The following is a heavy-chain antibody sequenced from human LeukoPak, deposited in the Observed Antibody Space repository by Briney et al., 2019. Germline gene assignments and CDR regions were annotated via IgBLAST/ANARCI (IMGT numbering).Heavy chain of an antibody. D-gene: IGHD6-13*01. CDR2: IYYSGST. Sequence: SETLSLTCTVSGGSTSSHYWSWIRQPPGKGLEWIGYIYYSGSTNYNPSLKSRVTISVDTSKNQFSLKLSSVTAADTAVYYCARDQGGSSWYRYYYYGMDVWGQGTTVTVSS. J-gene: IGHJ6*02. CDR1: GGSTSSHY. CDR3: ARDQGGSSWYRYYYYGMDV. V-gene: IGHV4-59*11.